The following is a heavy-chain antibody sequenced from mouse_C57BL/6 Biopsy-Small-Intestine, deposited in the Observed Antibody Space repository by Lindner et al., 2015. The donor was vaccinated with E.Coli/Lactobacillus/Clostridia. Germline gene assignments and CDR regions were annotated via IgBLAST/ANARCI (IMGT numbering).Heavy chain of an antibody. CDR1: GGTLSKYA. CDR3: ARGGFTAAGFNWFDS. J-gene: IGHJ3*01. D-gene: IGHD3-1*01. CDR2: IIRVLGKV. V-gene: IGHV1-54*02. Sequence: SVKVSCKASGGTLSKYAVTWVRQAPGQGLEWMGGIIRVLGKVNYPQKFQGRVTITADESTNTVYLDLDSLTFEDTAVYYCARGGFTAAGFNWFDSWGQGTLVTVSS.